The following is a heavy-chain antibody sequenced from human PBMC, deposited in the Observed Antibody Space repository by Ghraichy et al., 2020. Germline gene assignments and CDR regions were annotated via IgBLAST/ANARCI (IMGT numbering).Heavy chain of an antibody. CDR3: ARDGLLLYFGDGMDV. Sequence: ASVKVSCKASGYTFTNYFMHWVRQAPGQGLEWMGIVNPTGGGTTYPQKFQGRVTMTSDTSTSTVYMELSGLQPEDTAVYYCARDGLLLYFGDGMDVWGQGTTVTVSS. D-gene: IGHD3-10*01. CDR2: VNPTGGGT. J-gene: IGHJ6*02. CDR1: GYTFTNYF. V-gene: IGHV1-46*01.